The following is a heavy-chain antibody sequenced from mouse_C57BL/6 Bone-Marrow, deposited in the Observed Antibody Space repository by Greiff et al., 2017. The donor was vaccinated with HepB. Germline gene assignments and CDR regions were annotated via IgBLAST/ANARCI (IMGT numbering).Heavy chain of an antibody. V-gene: IGHV3-8*01. CDR2: ISYSGST. D-gene: IGHD2-2*01. Sequence: EVQGVESGPGLAKPSQTLSLTCSVTGYSITGDYWNWIRKFPGNKLEYMGYISYSGSTYYNPSLKSRISITRDTSKNQYYLQLNSVTTEDTATYYCARDTMVTTGFDYWGQGTTLTVSS. J-gene: IGHJ2*01. CDR1: GYSITGDY. CDR3: ARDTMVTTGFDY.